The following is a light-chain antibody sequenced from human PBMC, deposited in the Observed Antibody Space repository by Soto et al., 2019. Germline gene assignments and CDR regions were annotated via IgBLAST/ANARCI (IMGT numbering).Light chain of an antibody. CDR1: QDIRNF. CDR2: AAS. J-gene: IGKJ3*01. Sequence: DIQMTQSPTCLSASVGDRDTITWRASQDIRNFVAWYQQKPGKAPKLLIYAASTLQSGVPSRFSGSGSGTDFTLTINSLQPEDVATYSCQKYSSVPVFGPGTKVEIK. V-gene: IGKV1-27*01. CDR3: QKYSSVPV.